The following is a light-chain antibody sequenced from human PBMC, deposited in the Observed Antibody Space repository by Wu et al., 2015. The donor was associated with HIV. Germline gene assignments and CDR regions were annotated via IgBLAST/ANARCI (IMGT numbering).Light chain of an antibody. CDR1: QDISHY. J-gene: IGKJ1*01. Sequence: QMTQSPSSLSAFVGDRVTFTCRASQDISHYLAWYQQKPGKVPKLVIFDASRLESGVPPRFSGSGSGTDFTLTISSLQPEDVATYYCQKYNTAPWTFGQGTKVEMK. CDR3: QKYNTAPWT. V-gene: IGKV1-27*01. CDR2: DAS.